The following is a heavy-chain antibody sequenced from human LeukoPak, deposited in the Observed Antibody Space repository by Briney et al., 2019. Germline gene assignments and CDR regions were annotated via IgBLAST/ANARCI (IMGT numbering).Heavy chain of an antibody. CDR1: GGSFSGYY. D-gene: IGHD3-10*01. J-gene: IGHJ6*02. CDR2: INHSGST. CDR3: ARQIITMVRGNYYYGMDV. V-gene: IGHV4-34*01. Sequence: PSETLSLTCAVYGGSFSGYYWSWIRQPPGKGLEWIGEINHSGSTNYNPSLKSRVTISVDTSKNQFSLKLSSVTAADTAVYYCARQIITMVRGNYYYGMDVWGQGTTVTVSS.